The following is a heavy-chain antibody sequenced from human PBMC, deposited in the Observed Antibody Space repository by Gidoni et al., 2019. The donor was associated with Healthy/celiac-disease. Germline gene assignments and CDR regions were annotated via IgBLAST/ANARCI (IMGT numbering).Heavy chain of an antibody. D-gene: IGHD2-15*01. CDR1: GFTFSSYW. CDR3: ARDRSGGNPDY. J-gene: IGHJ4*02. V-gene: IGHV3-7*01. Sequence: EVQLVESGGGLVQPGGSLRLSCAASGFTFSSYWMSWARQAPGKGLEWVANIKQDGSEKYYVDSVKGRFTISRDNAKNSLYLQMNSLRAEDTAVYYCARDRSGGNPDYWGQGTLVTVSS. CDR2: IKQDGSEK.